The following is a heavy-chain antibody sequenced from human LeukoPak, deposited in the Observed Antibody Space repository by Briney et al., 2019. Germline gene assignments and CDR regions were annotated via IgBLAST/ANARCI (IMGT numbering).Heavy chain of an antibody. V-gene: IGHV1-2*02. CDR2: INPNSGGT. J-gene: IGHJ4*02. Sequence: ASVKVSCKASGYTFTGYYMHWVRQAPGQGLEWMGWINPNSGGTNYAQKFQGRVTMTRDTSISTAYMELSRLRSDDTAVYYCVREGYCSGGSCLDFRGQGTLVTVSS. CDR3: VREGYCSGGSCLDF. D-gene: IGHD2-15*01. CDR1: GYTFTGYY.